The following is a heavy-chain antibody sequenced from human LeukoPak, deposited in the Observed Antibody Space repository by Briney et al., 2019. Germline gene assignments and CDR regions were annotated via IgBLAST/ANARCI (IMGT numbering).Heavy chain of an antibody. CDR2: IYHSGST. CDR1: GFTFSSYW. J-gene: IGHJ4*02. CDR3: ARVGGLRWLDY. D-gene: IGHD4-23*01. Sequence: PGGSLRLSCAASGFTFSSYWMSWVRQPPGKGLEWIGEIYHSGSTNYNPSLKSRVTISVDKSKNQFSLKLSSVTAADTAVYYCARVGGLRWLDYWGQGTLVTVSS. V-gene: IGHV4-4*02.